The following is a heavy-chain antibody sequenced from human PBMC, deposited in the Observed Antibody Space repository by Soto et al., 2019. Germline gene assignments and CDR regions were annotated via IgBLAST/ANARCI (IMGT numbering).Heavy chain of an antibody. D-gene: IGHD4-4*01. CDR1: GGSISSGGYY. Sequence: PSETLSLTCTVSGGSISSGGYYWSWIRQHPGKGLEWIGYIYYSGSTYYNPSLKSRVTISVDTSKNQFSLKLSSVTAADTAVYYCARVRAITGTHVDYFDSWDRRTLVSVSS. CDR3: ARVRAITGTHVDYFDS. CDR2: IYYSGST. J-gene: IGHJ4*02. V-gene: IGHV4-31*03.